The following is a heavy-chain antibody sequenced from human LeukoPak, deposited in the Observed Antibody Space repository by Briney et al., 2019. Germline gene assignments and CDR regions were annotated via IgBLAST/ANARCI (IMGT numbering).Heavy chain of an antibody. J-gene: IGHJ6*03. CDR2: INHSGST. CDR1: GGSFSGYY. V-gene: IGHV4-34*01. Sequence: PSETLSLTCAVYGGSFSGYYWSWIRQPPGNGLEWIGEINHSGSTNYNPSLKSRVTISVDTSKNQFSLKLSSVTAADTAVYYCARHFGRVYSSSWLYYYYYYYMDVWGKGTTVTISS. CDR3: ARHFGRVYSSSWLYYYYYYYMDV. D-gene: IGHD6-13*01.